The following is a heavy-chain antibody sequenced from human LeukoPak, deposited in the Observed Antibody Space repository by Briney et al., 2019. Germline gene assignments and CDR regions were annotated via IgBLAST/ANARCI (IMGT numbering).Heavy chain of an antibody. CDR3: TTEGVLTGDGEMDY. Sequence: GGSLRLSCAASGFTFSNACMSWVRQAPGQGLGWVGRIKSKTDGGTTDYAAPVKGRFTISRDDSKNTRYLQMNSLKTEDTAVYYCTTEGVLTGDGEMDYWGQGTLVTVSS. V-gene: IGHV3-15*01. D-gene: IGHD7-27*01. CDR2: IKSKTDGGTT. J-gene: IGHJ4*02. CDR1: GFTFSNAC.